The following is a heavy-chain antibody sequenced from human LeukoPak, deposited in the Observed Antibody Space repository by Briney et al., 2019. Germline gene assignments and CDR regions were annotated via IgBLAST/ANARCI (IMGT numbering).Heavy chain of an antibody. CDR1: GYTLTELS. D-gene: IGHD5-12*01. CDR3: ATDPEVATMITFFY. Sequence: ASAKVSCKVSGYTLTELSMHWVRQAPGKGLEWMGGFDPEDGETIYAQKFQGRVTMTEDTSTDTAYMELSSLRSEDTAVYYCATDPEVATMITFFYWGQGSLVTVSS. J-gene: IGHJ1*01. CDR2: FDPEDGET. V-gene: IGHV1-24*01.